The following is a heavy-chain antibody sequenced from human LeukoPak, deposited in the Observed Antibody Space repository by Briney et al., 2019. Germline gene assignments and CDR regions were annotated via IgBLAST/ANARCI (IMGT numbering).Heavy chain of an antibody. CDR1: GYTFTGYY. Sequence: ASVKVSCKASGYTFTGYYMHWVRQAPGQGLEWMGRINPNSGGTNYAQKFQGRVTMTRDTSISTAFMELSRLRSDDTAVYYCATLAYYDFWSGSYYYGMDVWGQGTTVTVSS. CDR3: ATLAYYDFWSGSYYYGMDV. J-gene: IGHJ6*02. CDR2: INPNSGGT. D-gene: IGHD3-3*01. V-gene: IGHV1-2*06.